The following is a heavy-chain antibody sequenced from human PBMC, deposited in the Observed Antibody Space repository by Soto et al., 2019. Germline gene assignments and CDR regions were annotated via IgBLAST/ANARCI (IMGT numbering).Heavy chain of an antibody. V-gene: IGHV4-61*01. J-gene: IGHJ4*02. D-gene: IGHD3-22*01. CDR1: GGSVSSGSYY. CDR3: ASSPDSSVFDY. Sequence: SETLSLTCTVSGGSVSSGSYYWSWIRQPPGKGLEWIGYIYYSGSTNYNPSLKSRVTISVDTSKNQFSLKLSSVTAADTAVYYCASSPDSSVFDYWGQGTLVTVSS. CDR2: IYYSGST.